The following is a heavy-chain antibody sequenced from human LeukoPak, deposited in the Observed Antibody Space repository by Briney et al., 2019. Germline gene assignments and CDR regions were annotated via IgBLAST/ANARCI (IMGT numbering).Heavy chain of an antibody. CDR3: ARGTLYYDYVWGSYRSMFDY. V-gene: IGHV4-39*07. CDR1: GGSISSSSYY. Sequence: SETLSLTCTVSGGSISSSSYYWGWIRQPPGKGLEWIGSIYYSGSTYYNPSLKSRVTISVDTSKNQFSLKLSSVTAADTAVYYCARGTLYYDYVWGSYRSMFDYWGQGTLVTVSS. CDR2: IYYSGST. D-gene: IGHD3-16*02. J-gene: IGHJ4*02.